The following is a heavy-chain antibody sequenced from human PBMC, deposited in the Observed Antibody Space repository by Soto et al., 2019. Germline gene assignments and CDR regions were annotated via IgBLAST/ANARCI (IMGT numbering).Heavy chain of an antibody. CDR3: AKAREYGSGTYYLHFDY. D-gene: IGHD3-10*01. Sequence: GGSLRLSCAASGFTFSSYGMHWVRQAPGKGLEWVAVISYDGSNKYYADSVKGRFTISRDNSKNTLYLQMNSLRAEDTAVYYCAKAREYGSGTYYLHFDYRGQGALVTVSS. CDR2: ISYDGSNK. CDR1: GFTFSSYG. V-gene: IGHV3-30*18. J-gene: IGHJ4*02.